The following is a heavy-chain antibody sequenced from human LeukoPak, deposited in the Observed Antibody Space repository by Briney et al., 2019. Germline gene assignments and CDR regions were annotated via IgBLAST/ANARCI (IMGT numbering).Heavy chain of an antibody. CDR3: ARDVVPGDYDGVYFDY. D-gene: IGHD4-23*01. CDR2: IIPIFGTA. V-gene: IGHV1-69*01. Sequence: SSVKVSCKASGGTFSSYAISWVRQAPGQGLEWMGGIIPIFGTANYAQKFQGRVTITADESTSTAYMELSSLRSEDTAVYYCARDVVPGDYDGVYFDYWGQGTLVTVSS. J-gene: IGHJ4*02. CDR1: GGTFSSYA.